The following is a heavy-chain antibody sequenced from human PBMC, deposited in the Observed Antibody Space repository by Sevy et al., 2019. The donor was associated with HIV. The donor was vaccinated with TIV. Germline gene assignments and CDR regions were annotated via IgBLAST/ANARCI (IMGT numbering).Heavy chain of an antibody. CDR3: VRDKEVGASSLAY. V-gene: IGHV3-7*03. D-gene: IGHD1-26*01. J-gene: IGHJ4*02. Sequence: GGSLRLSCAAFGFNFRNSWMAWVRQTPGKGLEFLADIKQDGYETYYVDSVKGRFTISRDNAKNSLHLQMYSLRAEDTAIYFCVRDKEVGASSLAYWGQGTPVTVSS. CDR1: GFNFRNSW. CDR2: IKQDGYET.